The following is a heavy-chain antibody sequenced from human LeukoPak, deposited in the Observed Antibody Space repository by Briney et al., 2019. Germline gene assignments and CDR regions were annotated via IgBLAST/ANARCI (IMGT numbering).Heavy chain of an antibody. D-gene: IGHD5-18*01. J-gene: IGHJ3*02. Sequence: GGSLRLSCAASGFTFSSYWMSWVRQAPGKGREWVANIKQDGSEKYYVDSVKGRFTISRDNAKNSLYLQMNSLRAEDTAVYYCARGGYSYGPKAFDIWGQGTMVTVSS. V-gene: IGHV3-7*01. CDR2: IKQDGSEK. CDR3: ARGGYSYGPKAFDI. CDR1: GFTFSSYW.